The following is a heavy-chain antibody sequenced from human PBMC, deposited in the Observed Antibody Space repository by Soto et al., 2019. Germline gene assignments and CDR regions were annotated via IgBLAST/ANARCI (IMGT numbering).Heavy chain of an antibody. Sequence: QVQLVQSGAEVKKPGSSVKVSCKASGGTFSRYAISWVRQAPGQGLEWMGGIIPIFGTASYAQKFQCRVTITADESTSTAYRELSSLRSEDTAVYYCARVHGVGYCSGGSCYGDWFDLWGQGTLVTVSS. J-gene: IGHJ5*02. CDR2: IIPIFGTA. CDR1: GGTFSRYA. D-gene: IGHD2-15*01. CDR3: ARVHGVGYCSGGSCYGDWFDL. V-gene: IGHV1-69*01.